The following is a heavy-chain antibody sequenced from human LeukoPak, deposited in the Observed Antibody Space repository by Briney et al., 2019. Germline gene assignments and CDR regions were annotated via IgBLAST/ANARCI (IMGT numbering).Heavy chain of an antibody. CDR2: IYTSGST. V-gene: IGHV4-61*02. CDR3: ARVIASYYYMDV. D-gene: IGHD2-21*01. Sequence: SQTLSLTCTVSGGSISSGSYYWSWTRQPAGNGLEWIGRIYTSGSTNYNPSLKSRVTISVDTSKNQFSLKLSSVTAADTAVYYCARVIASYYYMDVWGKGTTVTVSS. CDR1: GGSISSGSYY. J-gene: IGHJ6*03.